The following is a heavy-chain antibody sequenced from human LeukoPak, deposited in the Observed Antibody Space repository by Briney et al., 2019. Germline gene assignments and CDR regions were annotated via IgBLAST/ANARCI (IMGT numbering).Heavy chain of an antibody. Sequence: SETLSLTRAVYGGSFSGYYWSWIRQPPGKGLEWIGEINHSGSTNYNPSLKSQATISVDTSKNQFSLKLSSVTAADTAVYYCARGRTTEATYYYYYHGMDVWGQGTTVTVSS. CDR3: ARGRTTEATYYYYYHGMDV. J-gene: IGHJ6*02. V-gene: IGHV4-34*01. CDR1: GGSFSGYY. CDR2: INHSGST. D-gene: IGHD1-26*01.